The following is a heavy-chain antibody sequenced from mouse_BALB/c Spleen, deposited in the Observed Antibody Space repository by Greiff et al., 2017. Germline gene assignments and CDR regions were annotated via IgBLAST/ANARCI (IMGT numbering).Heavy chain of an antibody. CDR2: ISSGGSYT. V-gene: IGHV5-9-4*01. D-gene: IGHD2-4*01. CDR1: GFTFSSYA. J-gene: IGHJ3*01. Sequence: EVKLVESGGGLVKPGGSLKLSCAASGFTFSSYAMSWVRQSPEKRLEWVAEISSGGSYTYYPDTVTGRFTISRDNAKNTLYLEMSSLRSEDTAMYYCARDNYDYDVGVWFAYWGQGTLVTVSA. CDR3: ARDNYDYDVGVWFAY.